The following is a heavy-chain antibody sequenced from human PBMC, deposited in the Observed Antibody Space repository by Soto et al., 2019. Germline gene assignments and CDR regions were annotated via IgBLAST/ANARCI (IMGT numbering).Heavy chain of an antibody. V-gene: IGHV4-39*01. CDR3: ATSNWFDP. CDR1: GGSISSRGYY. J-gene: IGHJ5*02. Sequence: QLQLQESGPGLVKPSETLSLTCTVSGGSISSRGYYWGWIRQPPGKGLEWIGTIYYSGSTYYNPSCKSRVTISVDTSKNQFSLKLSSVTAADTAVYYCATSNWFDPWGQGTLVTVSS. CDR2: IYYSGST.